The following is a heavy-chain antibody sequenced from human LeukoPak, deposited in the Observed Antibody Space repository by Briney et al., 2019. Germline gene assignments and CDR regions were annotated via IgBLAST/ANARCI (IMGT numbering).Heavy chain of an antibody. J-gene: IGHJ6*02. V-gene: IGHV4-34*01. CDR3: ARIRAYYDFWSGSGFGRYYYGMDV. Sequence: PSETLSLTCAVYGGSFSGYYWSWIRQPSGKGLEWIGEINHSGSTNYNPSLKSRVTISVDTSKNQFSPKLSSVTAADTAVYYCARIRAYYDFWSGSGFGRYYYGMDVWGQGTTVTVSS. D-gene: IGHD3-3*01. CDR1: GGSFSGYY. CDR2: INHSGST.